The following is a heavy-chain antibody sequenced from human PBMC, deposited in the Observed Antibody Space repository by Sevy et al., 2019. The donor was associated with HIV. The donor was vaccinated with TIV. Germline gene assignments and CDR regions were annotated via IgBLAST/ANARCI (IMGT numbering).Heavy chain of an antibody. CDR2: IYTSGST. CDR1: GGSISSYY. CDR3: ARNYDFWSAPTFDY. D-gene: IGHD3-3*01. J-gene: IGHJ4*02. Sequence: SETLSLTCTVSGGSISSYYWSWIRQPAGKGLEWIGRIYTSGSTNYNPSLKSRVTMSVDTSKNQFSLKLSSVTAADTAVYYCARNYDFWSAPTFDYWGQRTLVTVSS. V-gene: IGHV4-4*07.